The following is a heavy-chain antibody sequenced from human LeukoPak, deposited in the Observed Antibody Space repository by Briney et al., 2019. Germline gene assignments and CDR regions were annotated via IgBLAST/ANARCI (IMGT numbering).Heavy chain of an antibody. Sequence: RGSLRLSCAASGFTFSSYWMSWVRQAPGKGLEWVANIKKDGSEKYYVDSVKGRFTISRDNAKTSLYLQMNSLRAEDTAVYYCARAGGRSWFDPWGQGTLVTVSS. CDR3: ARAGGRSWFDP. CDR1: GFTFSSYW. CDR2: IKKDGSEK. J-gene: IGHJ5*02. V-gene: IGHV3-7*01.